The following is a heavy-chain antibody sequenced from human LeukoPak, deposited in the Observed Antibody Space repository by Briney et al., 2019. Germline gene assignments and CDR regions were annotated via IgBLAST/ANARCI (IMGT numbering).Heavy chain of an antibody. CDR2: INHSGST. J-gene: IGHJ6*02. Sequence: SETLSHTCAVYGGSFSGYYWSWIRQPPGKGLEWIGEINHSGSTNYNPSLKSRVTISVDTSKNQFSLKLSSVTAADTAVYYCAGISGSRYYYYGMDVWGQGTTVTVSS. CDR3: AGISGSRYYYYGMDV. D-gene: IGHD1-26*01. CDR1: GGSFSGYY. V-gene: IGHV4-34*01.